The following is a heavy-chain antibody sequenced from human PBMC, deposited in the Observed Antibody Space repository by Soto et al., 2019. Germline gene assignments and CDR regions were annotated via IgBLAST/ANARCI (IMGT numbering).Heavy chain of an antibody. CDR3: TTDDTTGYYFEX. J-gene: IGHJ4*02. CDR1: NMTYTYGW. CDR2: IKATAYGGTT. Sequence: PWGSLRLSCVVYNMTYTYGWMSWVRQAPGKGLEWVGSIKATAYGGTTDYAAPVKGRLSISRDDSKNKLYLEMNSLRTEDTGTYFCTTDDTTGYYFEXLGLGTLVTASX. V-gene: IGHV3-15*01. D-gene: IGHD2-8*02.